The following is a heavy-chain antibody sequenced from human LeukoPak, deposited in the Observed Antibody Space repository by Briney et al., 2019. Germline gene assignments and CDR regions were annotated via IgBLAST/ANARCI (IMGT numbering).Heavy chain of an antibody. V-gene: IGHV4-4*07. Sequence: SETLSLTWTVSGGSISSYYWSWIRQPAGKGLEWIGRIYTSGSTNYNPSLKSRVTMSVDTSKNQFSLKLSSVTAADTAVYYCARGAYYYGSGKIFDYWGQGTLVTVSS. D-gene: IGHD3-10*01. CDR1: GGSISSYY. CDR2: IYTSGST. J-gene: IGHJ4*02. CDR3: ARGAYYYGSGKIFDY.